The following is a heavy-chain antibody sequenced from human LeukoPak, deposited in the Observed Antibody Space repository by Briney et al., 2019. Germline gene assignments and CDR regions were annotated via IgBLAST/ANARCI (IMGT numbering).Heavy chain of an antibody. CDR1: GGSISSYY. V-gene: IGHV4-4*07. Sequence: SETLSLTCTVSGGSISSYYWSWIRQPAGKGLGWIGRIYTSGSTNYNPSLKSRVTMSVDTSKNQFSLKLSSVTAADTAVYYCARDSGSSQFDYWGQGTLVTVSS. CDR2: IYTSGST. J-gene: IGHJ4*02. CDR3: ARDSGSSQFDY. D-gene: IGHD3-10*01.